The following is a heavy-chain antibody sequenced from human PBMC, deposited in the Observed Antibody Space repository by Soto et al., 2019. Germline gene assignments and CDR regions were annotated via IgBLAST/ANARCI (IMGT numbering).Heavy chain of an antibody. CDR3: ARDLKRYYDSSGYGYYYNGMDV. CDR2: IIPIFGTA. V-gene: IGHV1-69*13. J-gene: IGHJ6*02. D-gene: IGHD3-22*01. CDR1: GGTFSSYA. Sequence: SVKVSCKASGGTFSSYAISWVRQAPGQGLEWMGGIIPIFGTANYAQKFQGRVTITADESTTTAYMELSSLRSEDTAVYYCARDLKRYYDSSGYGYYYNGMDVWGQGTTVTVSS.